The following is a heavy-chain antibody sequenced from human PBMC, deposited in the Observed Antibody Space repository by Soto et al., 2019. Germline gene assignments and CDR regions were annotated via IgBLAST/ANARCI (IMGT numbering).Heavy chain of an antibody. CDR2: MYYGGST. Sequence: SETLSLTCTVSGGSVSSGNYYCSWIRQSPGKGLEWIGYMYYGGSTNYNPSLKSRATISVDTSKNQFSLKLTSVTAADTAVYYCARDKITGLFDYWGQGTLVTVS. CDR3: ARDKITGLFDY. V-gene: IGHV4-61*01. D-gene: IGHD2-8*02. J-gene: IGHJ4*02. CDR1: GGSVSSGNYY.